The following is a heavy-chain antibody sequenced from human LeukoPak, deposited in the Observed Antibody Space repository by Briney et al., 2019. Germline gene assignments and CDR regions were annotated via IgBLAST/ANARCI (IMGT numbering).Heavy chain of an antibody. CDR2: ISYDGSNK. CDR3: ARDWILLWFGELWDWFEP. J-gene: IGHJ5*02. Sequence: PGGSLRLSCAASGFTFSSYAMHWVRQAPGKGLEWVAVISYDGSNKYYADSVKGRFTISRDNSKNTLYLQMNSLRAEDTAVYYCARDWILLWFGELWDWFEPWGQGTLVTVSS. D-gene: IGHD3-10*01. V-gene: IGHV3-30-3*01. CDR1: GFTFSSYA.